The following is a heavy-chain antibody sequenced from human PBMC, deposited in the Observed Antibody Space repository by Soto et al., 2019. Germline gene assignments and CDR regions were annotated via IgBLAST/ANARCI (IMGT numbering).Heavy chain of an antibody. Sequence: EVQLVESGGGLVQPGGSLKLSCAASGFTFSGSAMHWVRQASGKGLEWVGRIRSKANSYATEYGASVKGRFTISRDDSKNTAYLQMDSLKAEDTAVYYCTRRAYSRGWHFDYWGQGTLVTVSS. CDR3: TRRAYSRGWHFDY. D-gene: IGHD6-19*01. CDR2: IRSKANSYAT. CDR1: GFTFSGSA. V-gene: IGHV3-73*01. J-gene: IGHJ4*02.